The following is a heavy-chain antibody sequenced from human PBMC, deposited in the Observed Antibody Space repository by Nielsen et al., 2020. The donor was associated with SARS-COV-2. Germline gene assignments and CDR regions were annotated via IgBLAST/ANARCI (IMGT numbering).Heavy chain of an antibody. CDR2: IIPILGLT. CDR3: AREPGTGDLDQ. J-gene: IGHJ4*02. CDR1: GGTFSRPR. Sequence: SVKVSCKASGGTFSRPRISWVRQAHGQGLEWMGRIIPILGLTNYAQRFQGRSTITADKSTSTAYMELSSLRSEDTAVYYCAREPGTGDLDQWGQGPMVTVSS. V-gene: IGHV1-69*04. D-gene: IGHD3/OR15-3a*01.